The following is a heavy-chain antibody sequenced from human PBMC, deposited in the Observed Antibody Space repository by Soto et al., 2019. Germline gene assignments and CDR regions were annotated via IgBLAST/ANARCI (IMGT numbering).Heavy chain of an antibody. J-gene: IGHJ4*02. CDR3: ATGHLGELSFDY. CDR1: GGTFSSYT. Sequence: ASVKVSCKASGGTFSSYTISWVRQAPGQGLEWMGRIIPILGIANYAQKFQGRVTITADKSTSTAYMELSSLRSEDTAVYYCATGHLGELSFDYWGQGTLVTVSS. CDR2: IIPILGIA. D-gene: IGHD3-16*02. V-gene: IGHV1-69*02.